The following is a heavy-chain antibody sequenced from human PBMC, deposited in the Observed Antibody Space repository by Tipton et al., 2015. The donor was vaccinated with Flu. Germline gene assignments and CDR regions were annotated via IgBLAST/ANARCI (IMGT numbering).Heavy chain of an antibody. CDR3: ARDYSSFPPYSSSWYHYYYYGMDV. D-gene: IGHD6-13*01. V-gene: IGHV1-18*01. Sequence: QLVQSGAEVKKPGASVKVSCKASGYTFTSYGISWVRQAPGQGLEWMGWISAYNGNTNYAQKLQGRVTMTTGTSTSTAYMELRSLRSDDPAVYYCARDYSSFPPYSSSWYHYYYYGMDVWGQGTTVTVSS. CDR2: ISAYNGNT. J-gene: IGHJ6*02. CDR1: GYTFTSYG.